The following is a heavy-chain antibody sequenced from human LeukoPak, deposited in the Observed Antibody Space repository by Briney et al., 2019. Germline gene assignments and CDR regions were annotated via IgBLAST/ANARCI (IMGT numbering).Heavy chain of an antibody. D-gene: IGHD3-22*01. V-gene: IGHV3-30-3*01. CDR3: ARPNRVVVVISGSAFDI. Sequence: GGSLRLSCAASGFTFSSYAMLWVRQAPGKGLEWMAVISYDGSNKYYADSVKGRFTISRDNSKNTLYLQMNSLRAEDTAVYYCARPNRVVVVISGSAFDIWGQGTMVTVSS. J-gene: IGHJ3*02. CDR2: ISYDGSNK. CDR1: GFTFSSYA.